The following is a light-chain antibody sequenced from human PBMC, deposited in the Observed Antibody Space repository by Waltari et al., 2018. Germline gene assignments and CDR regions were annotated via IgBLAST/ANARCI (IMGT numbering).Light chain of an antibody. J-gene: IGKJ1*01. CDR1: RTISSN. Sequence: VLTQSPATLPVSPGARATFPCRTSRTISSNLAWYQQKPGQAPKLLVYGASIMATGVPARFSGSGSGTQFTLTIHSLQSEDFAVYYCQQYNNWPPWTFGQGTKVEIK. CDR2: GAS. V-gene: IGKV3-15*01. CDR3: QQYNNWPPWT.